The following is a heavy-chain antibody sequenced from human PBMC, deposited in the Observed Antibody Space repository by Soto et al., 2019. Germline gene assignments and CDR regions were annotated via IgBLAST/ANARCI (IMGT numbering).Heavy chain of an antibody. D-gene: IGHD1-1*01. CDR2: ISAYNGNT. Sequence: QVHLVQSGAEVKKPGASVKVSCKASGYTFTSYGISWVRQAPGQGLEWMVRISAYNGNTIYAQKFQDRVTMTTDTSTSTAYMELRSLRSDDTAMYYCARTGDNYYYFDRWGQGTPVTVSS. CDR3: ARTGDNYYYFDR. CDR1: GYTFTSYG. V-gene: IGHV1-18*01. J-gene: IGHJ4*02.